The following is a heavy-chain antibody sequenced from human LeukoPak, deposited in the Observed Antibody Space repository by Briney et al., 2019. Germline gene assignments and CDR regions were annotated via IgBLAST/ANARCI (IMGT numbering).Heavy chain of an antibody. Sequence: SVKGRFTISRDNAKNSLYLQMNSLRAEDTAVYYCASSRYDSSGYYGIIAYWGQGTLVTVSS. CDR3: ASSRYDSSGYYGIIAY. D-gene: IGHD3-22*01. J-gene: IGHJ4*02. V-gene: IGHV3-21*01.